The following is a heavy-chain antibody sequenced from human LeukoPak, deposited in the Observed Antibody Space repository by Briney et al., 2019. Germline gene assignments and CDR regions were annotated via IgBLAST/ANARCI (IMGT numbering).Heavy chain of an antibody. CDR1: YX. J-gene: IGHJ6*02. Sequence: YXIAWGRQMXGXXXEGMGIIYPGDSYTTSCPSFQRHVTISADKSISTAYLQWSSLKASDTAMYYCASLYCSGGSCYMSPTDYGMDVWGQGTTVTVSS. CDR2: IYPGDSYT. V-gene: IGHV5-51*01. D-gene: IGHD2-15*01. CDR3: ASLYCSGGSCYMSPTDYGMDV.